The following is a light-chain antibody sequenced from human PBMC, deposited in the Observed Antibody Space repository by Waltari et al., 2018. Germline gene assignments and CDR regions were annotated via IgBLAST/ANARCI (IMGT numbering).Light chain of an antibody. V-gene: IGKV3-15*01. CDR3: QQYNNWPPTWT. CDR2: GES. CDR1: QSVGSK. Sequence: EVVMTQSPVTLSVSPGERPTLSCRASQSVGSKLAWYQQKPGQAPRLLIYGESTRATGIPARFSGGVSGTEFTLTISSLQSEDCAIYYCQQYNNWPPTWTFGQGAKVEIK. J-gene: IGKJ1*01.